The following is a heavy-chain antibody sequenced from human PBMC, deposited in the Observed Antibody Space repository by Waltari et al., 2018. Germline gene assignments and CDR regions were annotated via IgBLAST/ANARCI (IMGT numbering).Heavy chain of an antibody. CDR1: GGSISSGSYS. J-gene: IGHJ6*03. Sequence: QVQLQESGPGLVKPSQTLSLTCTVSGGSISSGSYSWSWIRQPAGTGLEWIGRIYTSGSTNYNPSLKSRVTISVDTSKNQFSLKLSSVTAADTAVYYCARFFDYDFWSGYPKTYYYYYMDVWGKGTTVTVSS. D-gene: IGHD3-3*01. CDR3: ARFFDYDFWSGYPKTYYYYYMDV. CDR2: IYTSGST. V-gene: IGHV4-61*02.